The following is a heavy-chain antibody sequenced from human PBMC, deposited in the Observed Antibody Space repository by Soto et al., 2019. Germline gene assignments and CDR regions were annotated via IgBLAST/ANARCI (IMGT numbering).Heavy chain of an antibody. V-gene: IGHV3-48*03. Sequence: GSLRRACAASGFTCSSYEMNWVRQAPGKGLEWVSYISSSGSTIYYADSVKGRFTISRDNAKNSLYLQMNSLRAEDTAVYYCARGAVAGTTDYWGQGTLVSVSS. CDR2: ISSSGSTI. CDR1: GFTCSSYE. CDR3: ARGAVAGTTDY. D-gene: IGHD6-19*01. J-gene: IGHJ4*02.